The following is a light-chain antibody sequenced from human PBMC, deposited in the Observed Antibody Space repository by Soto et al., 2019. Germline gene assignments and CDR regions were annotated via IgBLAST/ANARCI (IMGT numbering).Light chain of an antibody. CDR2: AAS. J-gene: IGKJ1*01. Sequence: IQMTQSPSSLSASVGDRVTITCRASQNIYNYLHWYQQKPGKAPKLLIYAASSLQSGVPSRFSGSGSGTDFTLTISSLQPEDFATYYCQQSYSTPPTFGQGTKVDIK. CDR1: QNIYNY. CDR3: QQSYSTPPT. V-gene: IGKV1-39*01.